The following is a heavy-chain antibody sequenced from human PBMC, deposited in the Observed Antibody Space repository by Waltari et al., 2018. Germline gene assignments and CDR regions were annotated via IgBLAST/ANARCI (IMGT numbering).Heavy chain of an antibody. CDR1: GLTLRDYW. D-gene: IGHD3-22*01. Sequence: EVQLVESGGGLVQPGGSLRLHCVAPGLTLRDYWMSWVRQAPGKGPEWLANIKKDGGEEYYVDSVRGRFTISRDNAKNSLYLQMDSLRPEDTAVYYCARDQWFGFDIWGQGTMVTVSS. CDR3: ARDQWFGFDI. CDR2: IKKDGGEE. J-gene: IGHJ3*02. V-gene: IGHV3-7*01.